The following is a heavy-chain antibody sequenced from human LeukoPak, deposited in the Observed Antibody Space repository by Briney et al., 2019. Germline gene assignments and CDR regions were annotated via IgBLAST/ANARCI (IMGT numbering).Heavy chain of an antibody. CDR2: IYYSGST. V-gene: IGHV4-59*08. D-gene: IGHD3-10*01. Sequence: PSETLSLTCTVSGGSISSYYWSWIRQPPGKGLEWIGYIYYSGSTNYNPSLKSRVTISVDTSKNQFSLKLSPVTAADTAVYYCASLGRITMVRGVTPPSRIDYWGQGTLVTVSS. J-gene: IGHJ4*02. CDR1: GGSISSYY. CDR3: ASLGRITMVRGVTPPSRIDY.